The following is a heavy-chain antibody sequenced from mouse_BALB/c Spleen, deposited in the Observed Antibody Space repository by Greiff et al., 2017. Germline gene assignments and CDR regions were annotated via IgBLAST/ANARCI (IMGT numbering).Heavy chain of an antibody. CDR1: GFSLSRYS. Sequence: QVQLKESGPGLVAPSQSLSITCTVSGFSLSRYSVHWVRQPPGKGLEWLGMIWGGGSTDYNSALKSRLSISKDNSKSQVFLKMNSLQTDDTAMYYCARNKDYYGSSYPFAYWGQGTLVTVSA. V-gene: IGHV2-6-4*01. CDR2: IWGGGST. D-gene: IGHD1-1*01. J-gene: IGHJ3*01. CDR3: ARNKDYYGSSYPFAY.